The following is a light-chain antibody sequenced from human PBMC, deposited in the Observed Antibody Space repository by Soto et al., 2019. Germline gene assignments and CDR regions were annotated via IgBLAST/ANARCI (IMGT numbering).Light chain of an antibody. Sequence: EIVLTQSPETLSFSPGERATLSCRASQIVSSYLAWYQQRPGQPSRLLIYDASNRATGIPARFSGSGSGTEFTLTISSLQSEDFAVYYCQQYNNWPWTFCQGTKVDI. V-gene: IGKV3-11*01. CDR3: QQYNNWPWT. CDR2: DAS. J-gene: IGKJ1*01. CDR1: QIVSSY.